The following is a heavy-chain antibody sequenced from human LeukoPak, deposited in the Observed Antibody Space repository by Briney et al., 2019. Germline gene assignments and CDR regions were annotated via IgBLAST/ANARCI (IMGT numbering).Heavy chain of an antibody. CDR2: ISGSGGST. J-gene: IGHJ4*02. D-gene: IGHD6-13*01. CDR1: GFTFSSYA. Sequence: GGSLRLSCAASGFTFSSYAMSWVRQAPGKGLEWVSAISGSGGSTYYADSVKGRFTISRDNSKNTLYLQMNSLRAEDTAVYYCARKPARIAAADTFDYWGQGTLVTVSS. CDR3: ARKPARIAAADTFDY. V-gene: IGHV3-23*01.